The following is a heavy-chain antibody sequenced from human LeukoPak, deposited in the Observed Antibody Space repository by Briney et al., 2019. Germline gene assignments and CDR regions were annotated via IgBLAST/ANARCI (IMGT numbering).Heavy chain of an antibody. D-gene: IGHD4-23*01. V-gene: IGHV1-2*02. CDR1: GYTFTVYY. Sequence: ASVKVSCKASGYTFTVYYMHWVRQAPGQGLEWMGWINPNSGGTNYAQKFQGRVTMTRDTSISTAYMELSRLRSDDTAVYYCARGVTTVVTHFDYWGQGTLVTVSS. CDR2: INPNSGGT. CDR3: ARGVTTVVTHFDY. J-gene: IGHJ4*02.